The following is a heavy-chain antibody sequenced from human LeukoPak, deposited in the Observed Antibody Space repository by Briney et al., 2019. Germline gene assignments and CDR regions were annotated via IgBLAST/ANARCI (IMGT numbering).Heavy chain of an antibody. Sequence: SETLSLTCAVHGGSFSGYHWNWIRQSPGKGLEWIGEINDRGRTNYNPSLKSRVALSVDTSKKQFSLKLSSVTAADTAVYSCARDPTTLVTLPYYFDFWGQGTLVTVSS. J-gene: IGHJ4*02. D-gene: IGHD3-9*01. CDR3: ARDPTTLVTLPYYFDF. CDR2: INDRGRT. V-gene: IGHV4-34*01. CDR1: GGSFSGYH.